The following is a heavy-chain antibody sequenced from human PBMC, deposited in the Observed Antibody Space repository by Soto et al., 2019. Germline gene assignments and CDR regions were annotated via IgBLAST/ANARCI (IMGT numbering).Heavy chain of an antibody. V-gene: IGHV3-23*01. D-gene: IGHD2-15*01. CDR1: GFTFSSYA. CDR2: ISGSGGST. J-gene: IGHJ3*02. CDR3: AKAQRFDMVVVVAGGSLDAFDI. Sequence: EVQLLESGGGLVQPGGSLRLSCAASGFTFSSYAMSWVRQAPGKGLEWVSAISGSGGSTYYADSVKGRFNISRDNSKNTMYLHMSGLRAEDTAVYYCAKAQRFDMVVVVAGGSLDAFDIWGQGTMVTVSS.